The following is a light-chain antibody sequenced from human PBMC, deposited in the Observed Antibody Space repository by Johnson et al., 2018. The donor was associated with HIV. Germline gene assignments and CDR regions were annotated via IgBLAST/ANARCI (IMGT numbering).Light chain of an antibody. CDR1: SSNIGNNY. CDR2: DNN. V-gene: IGLV1-51*01. CDR3: GTWDSSLSAGEV. J-gene: IGLJ1*01. Sequence: QPVLTQPPSVSAAPGQKVTISCSGSSSNIGNNYVSWYQQLPGTAPKLLIYDNNKRPSGIPDRFSGSKSGTSATLGITGLQTGDEADYYCGTWDSSLSAGEVLGTGTKVTAL.